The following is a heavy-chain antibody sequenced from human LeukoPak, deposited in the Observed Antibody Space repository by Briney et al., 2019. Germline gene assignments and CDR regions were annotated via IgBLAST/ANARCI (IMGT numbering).Heavy chain of an antibody. Sequence: SETLSLTCAVYGGSFSGYYGSWIRQPPGKGLEWIGEINHSGSTNYNPPLKSRVTISVDTSKNQFSLKLSSVTAADTAVYYCARRDLSWFDPWGQGTLVTVSS. D-gene: IGHD3-3*01. CDR2: INHSGST. CDR1: GGSFSGYY. J-gene: IGHJ5*02. CDR3: ARRDLSWFDP. V-gene: IGHV4-34*01.